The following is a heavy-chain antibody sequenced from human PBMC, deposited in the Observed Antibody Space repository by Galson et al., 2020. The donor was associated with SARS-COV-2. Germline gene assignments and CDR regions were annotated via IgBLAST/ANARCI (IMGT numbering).Heavy chain of an antibody. V-gene: IGHV4-39*07. J-gene: IGHJ4*02. Sequence: SETLSLTCTVSGGSISSSSYYWGWIRQPPGKGLEWIGSIYYSGSTYYHPSLKSRVTISVDTSKNQFSLKLSSVTAADTAVYYCARETSRKITIFGVVSLGHYFDYWGQGTLVTVSS. CDR2: IYYSGST. CDR1: GGSISSSSYY. D-gene: IGHD3-3*01. CDR3: ARETSRKITIFGVVSLGHYFDY.